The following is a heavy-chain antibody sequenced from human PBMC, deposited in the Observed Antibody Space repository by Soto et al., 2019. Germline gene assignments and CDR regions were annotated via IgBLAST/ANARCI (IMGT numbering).Heavy chain of an antibody. CDR3: ARHANGYSSGWYQTAIFDY. D-gene: IGHD6-19*01. V-gene: IGHV4-39*01. CDR2: IYYSGST. CDR1: GGSISSSSYY. J-gene: IGHJ4*02. Sequence: SETLSLTCTVSGGSISSSSYYWGWIRQPPGKGLEWIGSIYYSGSTYYNPSLKSRVTISVDTSKNQFSLKLSSVTAADTAVYYCARHANGYSSGWYQTAIFDYWGQGTLVTVSS.